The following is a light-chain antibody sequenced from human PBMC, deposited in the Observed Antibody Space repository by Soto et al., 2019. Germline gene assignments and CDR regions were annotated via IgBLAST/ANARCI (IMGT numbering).Light chain of an antibody. CDR3: SSYTSTSTRV. Sequence: QSALTQPAFVSGSPGQSITISSTGTSSDVGGYNYVSWYQHPPGKAPKLMISEVSNRPSGVSNRFSGSKSGNTASLTISGLQAEDEADYYCSSYTSTSTRVFGTGTKVTVL. CDR1: SSDVGGYNY. V-gene: IGLV2-14*01. CDR2: EVS. J-gene: IGLJ1*01.